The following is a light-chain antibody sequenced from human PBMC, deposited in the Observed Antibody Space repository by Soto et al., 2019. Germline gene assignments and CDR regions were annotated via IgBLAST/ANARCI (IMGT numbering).Light chain of an antibody. CDR1: QIIITN. CDR2: AVS. Sequence: EIVMTQSPGTLSVSPGEIAIISWRAIQIIITNLPWYQLRPGQAPRLLMSAVSTRATGPPARFSGSGSGTEYTLTISSLQSEDFAIYFCKQYYSWPPRLTFGQGTRLEIK. CDR3: KQYYSWPPRLT. J-gene: IGKJ5*01. V-gene: IGKV3-15*01.